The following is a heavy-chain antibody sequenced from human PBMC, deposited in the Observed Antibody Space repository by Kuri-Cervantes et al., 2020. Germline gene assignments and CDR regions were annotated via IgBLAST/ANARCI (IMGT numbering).Heavy chain of an antibody. CDR1: GGSFSGYY. V-gene: IGHV4-34*01. CDR2: INHSGST. CDR3: ARHVVHYYYYMDV. D-gene: IGHD3-10*02. Sequence: ESLKISCAVYGGSFSGYYWSWIRQPPGKGLEWIGEINHSGSTNYNPSLKSRVTISVDTSKNQFSLKLSSVTAADTAVYYCARHVVHYYYYMDVWGKGTTVTVSS. J-gene: IGHJ6*03.